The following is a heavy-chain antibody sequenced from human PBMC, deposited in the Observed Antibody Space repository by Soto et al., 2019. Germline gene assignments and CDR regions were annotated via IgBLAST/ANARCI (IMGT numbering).Heavy chain of an antibody. CDR3: AREGYCSGGSCYPPDV. Sequence: QVQLVQSGAEVRKPGASVKVSCKASGYTFTSYDINWVRQATGQGLEWMGWMSPNSGNTGNAQRFQGRVTMTRDTSISTAYRELSRLRSDDTAVYYCAREGYCSGGSCYPPDVWGQGTTVTVSS. J-gene: IGHJ6*02. V-gene: IGHV1-8*01. CDR2: MSPNSGNT. D-gene: IGHD2-15*01. CDR1: GYTFTSYD.